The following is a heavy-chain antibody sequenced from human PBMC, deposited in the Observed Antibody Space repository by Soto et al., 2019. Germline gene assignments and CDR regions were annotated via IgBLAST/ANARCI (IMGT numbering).Heavy chain of an antibody. CDR1: RGGASNKKKK. CDR3: ARDSPYSCSWRKWFAP. V-gene: IGHV6-1*01. D-gene: IGHD6-13*01. J-gene: IGHJ5*02. Sequence: ISRGGASNKKKKRNWIRQSPSRCLEWLGRTYYRSKWYNDYAVSVKSRITINPDTSKNQFSLQLNSVTPEDTAVYYCARDSPYSCSWRKWFAPWGQGTLVTVSS. CDR2: TYYRSKWYN.